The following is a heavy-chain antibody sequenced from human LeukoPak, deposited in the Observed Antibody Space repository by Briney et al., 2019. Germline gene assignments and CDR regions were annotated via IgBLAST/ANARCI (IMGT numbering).Heavy chain of an antibody. V-gene: IGHV4-34*01. Sequence: TSETLSLTCAVYGGSFSGYYWSWIRQPPGKGLEWIGEINHSGSTNYNPSLKSRVTISVDTSKNQFSLKLSSVTAADTAVYYRARDKVGATGYYYGMDVWGQGTTVTVSS. CDR2: INHSGST. CDR1: GGSFSGYY. CDR3: ARDKVGATGYYYGMDV. D-gene: IGHD1-26*01. J-gene: IGHJ6*02.